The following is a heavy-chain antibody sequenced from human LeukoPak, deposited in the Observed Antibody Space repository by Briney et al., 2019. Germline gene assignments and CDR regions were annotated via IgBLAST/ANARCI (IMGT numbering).Heavy chain of an antibody. CDR1: GFTFSNYA. D-gene: IGHD6-25*01. CDR2: ISSSGSTI. CDR3: AREGTSGLINKNYYYYGMDV. V-gene: IGHV3-48*03. J-gene: IGHJ6*02. Sequence: PGGSLRLSCAASGFTFSNYAMNWVRQAPGKGLEWVSYISSSGSTIYYADSVKGRFTISRDNAKNSLYLQMNSLRAEDTAVYYCAREGTSGLINKNYYYYGMDVWGQGTTVTVSS.